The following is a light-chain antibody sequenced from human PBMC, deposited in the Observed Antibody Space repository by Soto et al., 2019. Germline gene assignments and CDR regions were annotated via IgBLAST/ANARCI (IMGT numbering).Light chain of an antibody. V-gene: IGLV2-23*01. J-gene: IGLJ1*01. CDR1: SSDVGSYNL. CDR3: CSYAGSSTFYV. Sequence: QSALTQPASVSGSPGQSITISCTRTSSDVGSYNLVSWYQQHPGKAPKLMIYEGSKRPSGVSNRFSGSKCGNTASLTISGLQAEDEADYYCCSYAGSSTFYVFGTGTKVTVL. CDR2: EGS.